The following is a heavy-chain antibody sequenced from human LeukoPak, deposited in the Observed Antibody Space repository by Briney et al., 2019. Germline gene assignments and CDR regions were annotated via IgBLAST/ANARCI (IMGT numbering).Heavy chain of an antibody. CDR3: ARDYSGSYYGWFDP. V-gene: IGHV1-69*05. Sequence: SVKVSCKASGGTFSGNGITWVRQAPGQGLEWMGGIIPIFGTTKYAQKFQGRVAITTDESTSTAYMELSSLRSDDTAVYYCARDYSGSYYGWFDPWGQGTLVTVYS. J-gene: IGHJ5*02. CDR1: GGTFSGNG. D-gene: IGHD1-26*01. CDR2: IIPIFGTT.